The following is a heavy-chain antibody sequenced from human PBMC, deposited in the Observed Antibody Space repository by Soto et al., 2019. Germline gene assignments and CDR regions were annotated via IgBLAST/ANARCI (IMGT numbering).Heavy chain of an antibody. CDR1: GFTLRTYW. D-gene: IGHD6-25*01. Sequence: WGSLRLSCAASGFTLRTYWMTWCRQAPGKGLEWVANIKQDGGEKYYVDSVEGRFTISRDNARNSLSLQMTSLRADDTALYYCARGPAAGTYYYGMDVWGQGTTVTVSS. CDR3: ARGPAAGTYYYGMDV. CDR2: IKQDGGEK. V-gene: IGHV3-7*01. J-gene: IGHJ6*02.